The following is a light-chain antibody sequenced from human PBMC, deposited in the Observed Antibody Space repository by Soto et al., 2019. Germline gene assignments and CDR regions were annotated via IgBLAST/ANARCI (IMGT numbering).Light chain of an antibody. J-gene: IGKJ5*01. CDR2: EVS. CDR3: MQSTQLPPT. Sequence: DVVMTQTPLSLSVALGQPASISCKSSQSLLHITGETFLFWYLQKPGQSPQLLIYEVSTRVSGVPDRFSGSGSGTDFTLEIRRVEPDDVGIYYCMQSTQLPPTFGQGTRLGIE. CDR1: QSLLHITGETF. V-gene: IGKV2D-29*02.